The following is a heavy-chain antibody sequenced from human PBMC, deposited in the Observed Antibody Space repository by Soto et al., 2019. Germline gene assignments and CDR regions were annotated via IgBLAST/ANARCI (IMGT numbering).Heavy chain of an antibody. V-gene: IGHV3-66*01. D-gene: IGHD6-19*01. J-gene: IGHJ3*02. Sequence: GGSLRLSCAASGFTVSSNYMSWVRQAPGKGPEWVSVIYSGGSTYYADSVKGRFTISRDNSKNTLYLQMNSLRAEDTAVYDCTARSGWYNAFDIWAQRTTVTVSS. CDR1: GFTVSSNY. CDR3: TARSGWYNAFDI. CDR2: IYSGGST.